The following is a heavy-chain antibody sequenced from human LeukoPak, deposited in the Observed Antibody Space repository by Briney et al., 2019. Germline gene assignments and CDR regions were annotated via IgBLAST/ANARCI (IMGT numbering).Heavy chain of an antibody. CDR1: GFTFSDHP. Sequence: PGGSLRLSCAASGFTFSDHPMNWVRQAPGKGLEWVSVIYSGGSTYYADSVKGRFTISRHNSKNTLYLQMNSLRAEDTAVYYCASTYCSSTSCYGYYYYGMDVWGQGTTVTVSS. CDR3: ASTYCSSTSCYGYYYYGMDV. D-gene: IGHD2-2*01. CDR2: IYSGGST. V-gene: IGHV3-53*04. J-gene: IGHJ6*02.